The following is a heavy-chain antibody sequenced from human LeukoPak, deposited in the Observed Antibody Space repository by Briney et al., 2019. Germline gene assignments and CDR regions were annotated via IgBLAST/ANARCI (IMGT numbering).Heavy chain of an antibody. Sequence: GGSLRLSCAASGFTFSSYWMSWVRQAPGKGLEWVANIKQDGSEKYYVDSVKGRFTISRDNAKNSLYLQMNSLRAEDTAVYYCASFSRPTRVDTPTISSDHWGQGTLVTVSS. V-gene: IGHV3-7*01. CDR2: IKQDGSEK. CDR1: GFTFSSYW. D-gene: IGHD5-18*01. CDR3: ASFSRPTRVDTPTISSDH. J-gene: IGHJ4*02.